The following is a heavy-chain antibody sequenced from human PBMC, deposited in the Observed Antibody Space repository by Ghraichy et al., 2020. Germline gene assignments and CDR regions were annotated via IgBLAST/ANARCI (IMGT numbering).Heavy chain of an antibody. Sequence: GGSLRLSCAASGFTFSSYAMSWVRQAPGKGLEWVSSISGGGGSTYYADSLKGRFTISRDNSKKTLYLQMNSLRAEDTAVYYCAKVREPTFSGNYYPFDYWGQGTLVTVSS. CDR2: ISGGGGST. CDR1: GFTFSSYA. J-gene: IGHJ4*02. CDR3: AKVREPTFSGNYYPFDY. D-gene: IGHD1-26*01. V-gene: IGHV3-23*01.